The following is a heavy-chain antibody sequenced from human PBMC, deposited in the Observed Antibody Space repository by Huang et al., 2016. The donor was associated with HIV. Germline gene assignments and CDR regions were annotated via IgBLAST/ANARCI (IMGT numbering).Heavy chain of an antibody. J-gene: IGHJ6*02. D-gene: IGHD3-10*01. V-gene: IGHV5-51*01. Sequence: EVQLVQSGAEVKKPGESLKISCKGSGYRFRSNWIGWVRQMPVKGLEWMRIIYPGDSDTSCSPSCQGQVTIAADKAINTAYLQWSSLKASDTAMYYCARLIGSPSFYYGLDVWGQGTTVTVSS. CDR3: ARLIGSPSFYYGLDV. CDR2: IYPGDSDT. CDR1: GYRFRSNW.